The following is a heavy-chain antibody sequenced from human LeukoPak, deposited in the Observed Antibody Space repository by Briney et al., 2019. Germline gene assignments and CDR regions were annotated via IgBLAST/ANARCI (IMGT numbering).Heavy chain of an antibody. V-gene: IGHV4-34*01. J-gene: IGHJ3*02. Sequence: PSETLSLTCAVYGGSFSGYYWSWIRQPPGKGLEWIGEINHSGSTNYNPSLKSRVTISVDTSKNQFSLKLSSVTAADTAVYYCAISGSSDKAFDIWGQGTMVTVSS. D-gene: IGHD1-26*01. CDR3: AISGSSDKAFDI. CDR1: GGSFSGYY. CDR2: INHSGST.